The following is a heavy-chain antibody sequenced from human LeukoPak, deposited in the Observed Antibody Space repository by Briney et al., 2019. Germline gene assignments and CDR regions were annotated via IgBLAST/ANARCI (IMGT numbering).Heavy chain of an antibody. CDR3: ARGYDFWSGYSMDV. CDR2: IYYSGST. D-gene: IGHD3-3*01. J-gene: IGHJ6*04. V-gene: IGHV4-59*01. CDR1: GGSISSYY. Sequence: SETLPLTCTVSGGSISSYYWSWIRQPPGKGLEWIGYIYYSGSTNYNPSLKSRVTISVDTSKNQFSLKLSSVTAADTAVYYCARGYDFWSGYSMDVWGKGTTVTVSS.